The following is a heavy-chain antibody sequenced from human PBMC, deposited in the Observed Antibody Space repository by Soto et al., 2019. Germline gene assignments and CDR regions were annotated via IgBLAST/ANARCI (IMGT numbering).Heavy chain of an antibody. Sequence: QVQLVQSGAEVKKPGASVKVSCKASGYTFTNYGISWVRQAPGQGLEWMGWISGYNGDPDYAQKVQGRVTMTTHTYTSTVYMELRSLSSDATAVYYCARAGTRPYYYYGMDVWGQGTTVTVSS. CDR2: ISGYNGDP. J-gene: IGHJ6*02. V-gene: IGHV1-18*01. D-gene: IGHD3-10*01. CDR3: ARAGTRPYYYYGMDV. CDR1: GYTFTNYG.